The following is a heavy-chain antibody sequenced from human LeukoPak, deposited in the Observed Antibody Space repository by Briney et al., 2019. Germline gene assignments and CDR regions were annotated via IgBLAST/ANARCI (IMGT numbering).Heavy chain of an antibody. CDR3: ASRHINSYASGNFDPSFYI. V-gene: IGHV1-2*02. D-gene: IGHD3-10*01. CDR1: GYTFTSYY. Sequence: GASVKVSCKAFGYTFTSYYMHWVRQAPGQGLEWMGWINLNSGATDYAQKFQGRVTMTRDTSSGTAYMEVSRLRSDEAAVYYCASRHINSYASGNFDPSFYIWGQGTMVTVSS. CDR2: INLNSGAT. J-gene: IGHJ3*02.